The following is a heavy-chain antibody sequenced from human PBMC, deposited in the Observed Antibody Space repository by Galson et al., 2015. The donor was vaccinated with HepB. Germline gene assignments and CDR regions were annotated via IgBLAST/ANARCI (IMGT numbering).Heavy chain of an antibody. CDR2: FDPEDGET. D-gene: IGHD1-14*01. V-gene: IGHV1-24*01. CDR3: ATGGITGTTYYYYSAMDV. J-gene: IGHJ6*02. CDR1: GSTLTELS. Sequence: SVTVSCKVSGSTLTELSMHWVRQAPGKGLEWMGGFDPEDGETIYAQKFQGRVTMTEDTSTDTAYMELSSLRSEDTAVYYCATGGITGTTYYYYSAMDVWGQGTTVTVSS.